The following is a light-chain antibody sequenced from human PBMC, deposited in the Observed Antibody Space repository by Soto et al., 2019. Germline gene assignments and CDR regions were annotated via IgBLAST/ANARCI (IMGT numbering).Light chain of an antibody. J-gene: IGKJ4*01. Sequence: DIQMTQSPSSLSASVGDRFTISCRASQSITTYLNWYQQKPGKVPRLLIYAASSLQSGVPSRFSGSGSGTDFTLTISSLQPEDFATYYCQQSYSTPFTFSGATKVDIK. CDR3: QQSYSTPFT. CDR1: QSITTY. CDR2: AAS. V-gene: IGKV1-39*01.